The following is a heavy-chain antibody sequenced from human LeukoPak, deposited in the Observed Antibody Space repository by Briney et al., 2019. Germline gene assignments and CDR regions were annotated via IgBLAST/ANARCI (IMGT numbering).Heavy chain of an antibody. CDR2: IKQDGSEK. Sequence: TGGSLRLSCAAPGFTFSSYWMNWVRQAPGKGLEWVANIKQDGSEKNYVDSVKGRFTISRDNAKNSLDLQMNSLRAEDTAVYYCAGGRTWITDSWGQGTLVTVSS. D-gene: IGHD2-2*03. J-gene: IGHJ4*02. V-gene: IGHV3-7*04. CDR1: GFTFSSYW. CDR3: AGGRTWITDS.